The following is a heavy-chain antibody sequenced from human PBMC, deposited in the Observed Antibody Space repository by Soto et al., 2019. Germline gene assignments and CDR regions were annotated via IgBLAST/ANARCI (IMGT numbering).Heavy chain of an antibody. CDR1: GYIFVNYG. Sequence: QVQLVQSGDEVRKPGSSVKVSCKASGYIFVNYGIAWVRQAPGQGLEWMGWISPYSGNTHYASKVQSSVTITTDTATSTADMDLGSLTSDDTAVYYCAMVDNYVTPTPQDVWGQGTTVTVSS. V-gene: IGHV1-18*01. D-gene: IGHD3-16*01. J-gene: IGHJ6*02. CDR3: AMVDNYVTPTPQDV. CDR2: ISPYSGNT.